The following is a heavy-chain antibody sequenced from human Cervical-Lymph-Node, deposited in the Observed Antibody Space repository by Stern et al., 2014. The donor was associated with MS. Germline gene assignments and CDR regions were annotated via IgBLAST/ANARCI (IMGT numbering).Heavy chain of an antibody. V-gene: IGHV1-69*01. CDR2: IIPIFGTA. CDR1: GGTFSSYA. Sequence: QVQLVQSGAEVKKPGSSVKVSCKASGGTFSSYAISWVRPAPGQGLEWMGGIIPIFGTANYAQKFQGRVTITADESTSTAYMELSSLRSEDTAVYYCARAEYYYDSSGYYSHFDYWGQGTLVTVSS. D-gene: IGHD3-22*01. CDR3: ARAEYYYDSSGYYSHFDY. J-gene: IGHJ4*02.